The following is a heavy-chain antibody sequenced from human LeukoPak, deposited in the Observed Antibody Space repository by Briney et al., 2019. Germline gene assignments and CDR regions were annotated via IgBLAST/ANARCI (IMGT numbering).Heavy chain of an antibody. V-gene: IGHV1-69*13. CDR3: ARAKQDPRTPYDLWSCNLY. CDR1: GYKFINYG. D-gene: IGHD3-3*01. CDR2: IIPIFGTA. J-gene: IGHJ4*02. Sequence: SVKVSCKASGYKFINYGISWVRQAPGQGLEWMGGIIPIFGTANYAQKFQGRVTITADESTSTAYMELSSLRSEDTAVYYCARAKQDPRTPYDLWSCNLYWFQGTVVNV.